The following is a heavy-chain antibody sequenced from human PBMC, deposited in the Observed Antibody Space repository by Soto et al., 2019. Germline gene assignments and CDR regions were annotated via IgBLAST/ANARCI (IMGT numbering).Heavy chain of an antibody. CDR1: GGSISSYY. Sequence: ETLSLTCAVSGGSISSYYWSWIRQPPGKGLEWIGYIYYSGSTNYNPSLKSRVTISVDTSKNQFSLKLSSVTAADTAVYYCARGLPEMATTYYFDYWGQGTLVTVSS. J-gene: IGHJ4*02. CDR2: IYYSGST. V-gene: IGHV4-59*01. D-gene: IGHD5-12*01. CDR3: ARGLPEMATTYYFDY.